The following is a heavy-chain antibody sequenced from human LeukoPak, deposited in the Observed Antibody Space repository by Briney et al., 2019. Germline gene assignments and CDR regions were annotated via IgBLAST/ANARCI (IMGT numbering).Heavy chain of an antibody. CDR1: GGSISSGNYY. CDR3: ARDRGTWNDNGFDY. J-gene: IGHJ4*02. CDR2: IYISGST. D-gene: IGHD1-1*01. V-gene: IGHV4-61*02. Sequence: NTSQTLSLTCTVSGGSISSGNYYWSWIRQPAGKGLEWIGRIYISGSTNYNPSLKSRVTMSVDTSKNQFSLKLSSVTAADTAVYYCARDRGTWNDNGFDYWGQGTLVTVSS.